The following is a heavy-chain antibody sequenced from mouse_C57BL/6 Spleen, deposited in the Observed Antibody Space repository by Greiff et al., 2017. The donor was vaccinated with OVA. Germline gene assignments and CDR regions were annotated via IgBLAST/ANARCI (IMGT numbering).Heavy chain of an antibody. J-gene: IGHJ4*01. V-gene: IGHV5-6*02. CDR1: GFTFSSYG. Sequence: EVMLVESGGDLVKPGGSLKLSCAASGFTFSSYGMSWVRQTPDKRLEWVATISSGGSYTYYPDSVKGRFTISRDNAKNTLYLQMSSLKSEDTAMYYCARHWDYWGQGTSVTVSS. CDR2: ISSGGSYT. CDR3: ARHWDY.